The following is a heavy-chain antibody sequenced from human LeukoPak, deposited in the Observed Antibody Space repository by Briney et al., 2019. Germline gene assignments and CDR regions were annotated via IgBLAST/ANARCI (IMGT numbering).Heavy chain of an antibody. CDR2: IIPILGIA. D-gene: IGHD2-15*01. Sequence: SVKVPCKASGGTFSSYTISWVRQAPGQGLEWMGMIIPILGIATSAQKFQGRVTITADKSPSTAYTELSSLRSEDTAVYYCARNRAKTEDFDYWGQGTLVTVSS. CDR3: ARNRAKTEDFDY. V-gene: IGHV1-69*02. J-gene: IGHJ4*02. CDR1: GGTFSSYT.